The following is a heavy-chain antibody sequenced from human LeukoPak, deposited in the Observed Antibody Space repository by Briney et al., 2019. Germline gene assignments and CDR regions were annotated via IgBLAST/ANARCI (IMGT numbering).Heavy chain of an antibody. CDR1: GFTFSSFG. V-gene: IGHV3-30*18. CDR3: AKSHPPTVTTEEGEYLQH. Sequence: GGSLRLSCAASGFTFSSFGMHWVRQAPGQGLEWVAVISFDGSNQYYADSVKGRFTIYRDNFKNAVYLQMNSLRAEETAVYYCAKSHPPTVTTEEGEYLQHWGQGTLVTVSS. D-gene: IGHD4-17*01. CDR2: ISFDGSNQ. J-gene: IGHJ1*01.